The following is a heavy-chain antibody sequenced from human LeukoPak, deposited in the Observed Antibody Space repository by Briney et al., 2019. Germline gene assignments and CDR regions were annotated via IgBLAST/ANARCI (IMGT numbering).Heavy chain of an antibody. Sequence: SETLSLTCAVSGGSISSGGYSWSWIRQPPGKGLEWIGYIYHSGSTYYSPSLKSRVTISVDRSKNQFSLKLSSVTAADTAVYYCARAPRGWFDPWGQGTLVTVSS. CDR2: IYHSGST. J-gene: IGHJ5*02. CDR1: GGSISSGGYS. D-gene: IGHD5-24*01. V-gene: IGHV4-30-2*01. CDR3: ARAPRGWFDP.